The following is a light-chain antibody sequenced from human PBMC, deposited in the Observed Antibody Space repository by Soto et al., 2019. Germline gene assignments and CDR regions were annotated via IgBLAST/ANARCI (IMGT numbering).Light chain of an antibody. CDR3: SSFASSNIWV. V-gene: IGLV2-8*01. J-gene: IGLJ3*02. CDR1: SSDVGAYNY. CDR2: EVT. Sequence: QSALTQPPSASGSPGQSVTISCTGTSSDVGAYNYVSWYHQHAGKAPKLVIYEVTKRPSGVPDRFSGSKSANTAYLTVSGLQAEDEVDYYCSSFASSNIWVFGGGTKLTV.